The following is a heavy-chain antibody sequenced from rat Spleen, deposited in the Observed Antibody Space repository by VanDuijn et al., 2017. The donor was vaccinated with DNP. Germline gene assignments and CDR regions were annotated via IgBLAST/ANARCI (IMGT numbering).Heavy chain of an antibody. CDR1: GFTFSNYY. CDR2: ISTSGSRT. D-gene: IGHD1-2*01. CDR3: ARRYYSSSLMDA. J-gene: IGHJ4*01. Sequence: EVQLVESGGGLVQPGRSLKLSCAASGFTFSNYYMAWVRQAPKKGLEWVATISTSGSRTYYPDPVKGRFTISRDNAKSSLYLQMNSLKSEDTATYYCARRYYSSSLMDAWGQGTSVTVSS. V-gene: IGHV5-25*01.